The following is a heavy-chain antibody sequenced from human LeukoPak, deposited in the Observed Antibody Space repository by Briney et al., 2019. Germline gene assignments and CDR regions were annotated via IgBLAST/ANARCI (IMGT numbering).Heavy chain of an antibody. Sequence: SETLSLTCAVYGGSFSGYYWSWIRQPPGKGLEWIGEINHSGSTYYNPSLKSRVTISVDTSKNQFSLKLSSVTAADTAVYYCARAARSGYCSSTSCYASDYWGQGTLVTVSS. V-gene: IGHV4-34*01. CDR2: INHSGST. D-gene: IGHD2-2*01. CDR1: GGSFSGYY. J-gene: IGHJ4*02. CDR3: ARAARSGYCSSTSCYASDY.